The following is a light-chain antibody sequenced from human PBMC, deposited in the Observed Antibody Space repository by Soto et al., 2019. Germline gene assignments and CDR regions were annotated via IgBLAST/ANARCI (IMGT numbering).Light chain of an antibody. V-gene: IGKV3-15*01. CDR1: QSVSSN. J-gene: IGKJ1*01. CDR3: QQYYDWPRT. CDR2: GES. Sequence: EIVMTQSPATLSVSPGERATLSCRASQSVSSNLAWYQQKPGQAPRLLIYGESARATGIPARFSGSGSGTEFTLTISSLQSEDFAVYFCQQYYDWPRTFGQGTNVDIK.